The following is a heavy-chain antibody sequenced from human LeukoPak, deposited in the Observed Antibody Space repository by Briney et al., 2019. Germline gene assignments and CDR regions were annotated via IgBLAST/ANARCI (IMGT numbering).Heavy chain of an antibody. V-gene: IGHV1-2*02. D-gene: IGHD4-17*01. CDR1: GYTFTGSS. CDR2: MDPSNGAT. J-gene: IGHJ5*02. Sequence: GASVRVSCKASGYTFTGSSMHWVRQAPGRGLEWLGWMDPSNGATKYPQTFQGRVTLTRDTSLITAYLELSSLEIDDTAIYYCARGGPYGEFDPWGQGTLVSVSS. CDR3: ARGGPYGEFDP.